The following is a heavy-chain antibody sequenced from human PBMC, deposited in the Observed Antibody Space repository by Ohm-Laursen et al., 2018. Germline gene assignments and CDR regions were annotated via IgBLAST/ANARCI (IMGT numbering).Heavy chain of an antibody. CDR3: TKPRYGDYPVY. D-gene: IGHD4-17*01. CDR1: GYTFTGNY. J-gene: IGHJ4*02. Sequence: SVKVSCKASGYTFTGNYMHWVRQAPGQGLEWLGWINPSSGGTNYAQKFHGRVTMTRDTSISTAYMELSRLTSDDTAVYYCTKPRYGDYPVYWGQGTLVTVSS. V-gene: IGHV1-2*02. CDR2: INPSSGGT.